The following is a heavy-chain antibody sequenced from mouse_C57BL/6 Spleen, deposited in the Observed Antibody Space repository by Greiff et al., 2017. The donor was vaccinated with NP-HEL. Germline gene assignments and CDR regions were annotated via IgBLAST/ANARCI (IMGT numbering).Heavy chain of an antibody. CDR1: GYTFTSYW. V-gene: IGHV1-59*01. Sequence: QVQLQQPGAELVRPGTSVKLSCKASGYTFTSYWMHWVKQRPGQGLEWIGVIDPSDSYTNYNQKFKGKATLTVDISSSTAYMQLSSLTSEDSAVYYCARSTTRLGPDNYFDYWGQGTTLTVSS. CDR3: ARSTTRLGPDNYFDY. D-gene: IGHD6-1*01. J-gene: IGHJ2*01. CDR2: IDPSDSYT.